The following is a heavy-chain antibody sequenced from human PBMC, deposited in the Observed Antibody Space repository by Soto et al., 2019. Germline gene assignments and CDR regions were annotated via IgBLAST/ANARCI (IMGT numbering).Heavy chain of an antibody. Sequence: QVQLVQSGAEVKKPGASVKVSCKASGYTFTSYGISWVRQAPGQGLEWMGWISAYNGNTNYAQKLQGRVTMTTDTSTSTANMETRSLRSDDTAVYYCARAGKMRVVAHYYGMDVWGQGTTVTVSS. CDR3: ARAGKMRVVAHYYGMDV. D-gene: IGHD3-3*01. V-gene: IGHV1-18*01. CDR2: ISAYNGNT. CDR1: GYTFTSYG. J-gene: IGHJ6*02.